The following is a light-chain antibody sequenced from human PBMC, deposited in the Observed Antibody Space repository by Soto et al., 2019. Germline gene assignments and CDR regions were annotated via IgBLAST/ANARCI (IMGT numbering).Light chain of an antibody. CDR2: DAS. J-gene: IGKJ4*01. V-gene: IGKV1-5*01. CDR3: QQYNSNPLT. CDR1: QTISTL. Sequence: DIQMTQSPSSLSASVGDRVTITFRASQTISTLLAWYQQKPGKPPKLLIHDASSLEGGVPSRFSGSGSGTEFTLTISSLQPDDFATYYCQQYNSNPLTFGGGTKVDIK.